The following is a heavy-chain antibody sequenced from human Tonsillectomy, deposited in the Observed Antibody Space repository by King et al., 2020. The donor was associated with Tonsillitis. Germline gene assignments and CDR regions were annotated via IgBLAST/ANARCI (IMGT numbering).Heavy chain of an antibody. Sequence: MQLQESGPGLVKPSQTLSLTCTVSGGSISSGDYYWSWIRQPPGKGLEWIGYFYYSGSTYYNPSLKSRVTISVDTSKNQFSLKLSSVTAADTAVYYCARDWLELELRTWYFDLWGRGTLVTVSS. D-gene: IGHD1-7*01. CDR1: GGSISSGDYY. CDR3: ARDWLELELRTWYFDL. CDR2: FYYSGST. J-gene: IGHJ2*01. V-gene: IGHV4-30-4*01.